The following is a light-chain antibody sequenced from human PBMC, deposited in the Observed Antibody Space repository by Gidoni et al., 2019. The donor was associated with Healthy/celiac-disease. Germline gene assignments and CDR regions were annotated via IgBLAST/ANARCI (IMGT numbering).Light chain of an antibody. CDR2: DAS. CDR1: QSVSSY. V-gene: IGKV3-11*01. J-gene: IGKJ3*01. CDR3: QQRSNWPPFT. Sequence: DIVLTQSPATLSLSPGERATLSCRASQSVSSYLAWYQQKPGQAPRLLIYDASNRATGIPARFSGSGSGTDFTLTISSLETEDFAVYYCQQRSNWPPFTFGPGTKVDIK.